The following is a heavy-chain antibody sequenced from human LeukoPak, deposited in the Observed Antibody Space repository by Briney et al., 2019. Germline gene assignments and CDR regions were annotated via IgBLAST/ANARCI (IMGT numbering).Heavy chain of an antibody. CDR1: GGSFSGYY. Sequence: PSETLSLTCAVYGGSFSGYYWSWIRQPPGKGLEWIGEINHSGSTNYNPSLKSRVTISVDTSKNQFSLKLSPVTAADTAVYYCAREGRTYYYGSGSYYKTKNFDYWGQGALVTVSS. J-gene: IGHJ4*02. V-gene: IGHV4-34*01. D-gene: IGHD3-10*01. CDR2: INHSGST. CDR3: AREGRTYYYGSGSYYKTKNFDY.